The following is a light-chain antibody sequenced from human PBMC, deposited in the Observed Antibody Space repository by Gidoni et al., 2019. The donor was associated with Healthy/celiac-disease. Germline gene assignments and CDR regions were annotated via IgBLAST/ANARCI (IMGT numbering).Light chain of an antibody. CDR3: QAWDSSTAGVV. CDR1: KLGAKY. J-gene: IGLJ2*01. V-gene: IGLV3-1*01. Sequence: SYELTQPPSVSVSPGQTASITCSGDKLGAKYACWYQQKPGQSPVLVIYQDSKRPSGIPERFSGSNSGNKATLTISGTQAMDEADYYCQAWDSSTAGVVFGGGTKLTVL. CDR2: QDS.